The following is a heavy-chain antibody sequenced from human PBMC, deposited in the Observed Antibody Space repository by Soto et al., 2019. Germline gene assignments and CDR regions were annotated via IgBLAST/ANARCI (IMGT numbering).Heavy chain of an antibody. Sequence: QVQLQQWGAGLLKPSETLSLTCAVYGGSFSGYYWSWIRQPPGKGLEWIGEINHSGSTNHNPSLKSRVTISVDTSKNQFSLKLSSVTAADTAVYYCARKGSYDYIWGSYRYHNWFDPWGQGTLVTVSS. CDR3: ARKGSYDYIWGSYRYHNWFDP. V-gene: IGHV4-34*01. D-gene: IGHD3-16*02. J-gene: IGHJ5*02. CDR2: INHSGST. CDR1: GGSFSGYY.